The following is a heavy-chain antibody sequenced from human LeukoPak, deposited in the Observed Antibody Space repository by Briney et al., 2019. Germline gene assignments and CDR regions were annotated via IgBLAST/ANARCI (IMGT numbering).Heavy chain of an antibody. Sequence: VKPSETLSLTCTVSGGSISSSSYYWGWIRQPPGKGLEWIGSIYYSGSTYYNPSLKSRVTISVDTSKNQFSLKLGSVTAADTAAYYCARLRYYFDYWGQGTLVTVSS. CDR2: IYYSGST. V-gene: IGHV4-39*01. CDR1: GGSISSSSYY. CDR3: ARLRYYFDY. J-gene: IGHJ4*02.